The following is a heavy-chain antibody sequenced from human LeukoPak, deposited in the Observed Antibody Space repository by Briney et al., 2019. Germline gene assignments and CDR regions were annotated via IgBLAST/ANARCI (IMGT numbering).Heavy chain of an antibody. CDR1: GFTFSSYG. CDR3: ARQLPHYYYYYMDV. D-gene: IGHD2-2*01. CDR2: ISYDGKNE. J-gene: IGHJ6*03. V-gene: IGHV3-30*03. Sequence: GGSLRLSCAASGFTFSSYGMTWVRQGPGKGLEWVAVISYDGKNEYYTDSVKGRFTISRDNSKNTLYLQMNSLRAEDTAVYYCARQLPHYYYYYMDVWGKGTTVTVSS.